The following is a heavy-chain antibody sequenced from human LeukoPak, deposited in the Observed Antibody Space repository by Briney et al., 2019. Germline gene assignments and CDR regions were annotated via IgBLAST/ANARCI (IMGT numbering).Heavy chain of an antibody. V-gene: IGHV4-34*01. CDR1: GGSFSGYY. CDR3: ARLDYYGSGSYPADY. J-gene: IGHJ4*02. CDR2: INHSGST. D-gene: IGHD3-10*01. Sequence: SETLSLTCAVYGGSFSGYYWSWIRQPLGKGLEWIGEINHSGSTNYNPSLKSRVTISVDTSKNQFSLKLSSVTAADTAVYYCARLDYYGSGSYPADYWGQGTLVTVSS.